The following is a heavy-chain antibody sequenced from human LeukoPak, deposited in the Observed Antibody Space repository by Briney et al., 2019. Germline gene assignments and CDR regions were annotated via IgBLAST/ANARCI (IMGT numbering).Heavy chain of an antibody. D-gene: IGHD3-22*01. CDR2: ISGSGGST. CDR1: GFTFSSYA. CDR3: AKDVYDSSGYYIDRDY. V-gene: IGHV3-23*01. J-gene: IGHJ4*02. Sequence: PGVSLRLSCAASGFTFSSYAMSWVRQAPGKRLEWVSAISGSGGSTYYADSVKGRFAISRDNSKNTLYLQMNSLRAEDTAVYYCAKDVYDSSGYYIDRDYWGQGTLVTVSS.